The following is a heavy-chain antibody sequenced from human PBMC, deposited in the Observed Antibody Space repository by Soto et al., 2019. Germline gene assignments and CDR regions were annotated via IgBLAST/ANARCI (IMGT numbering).Heavy chain of an antibody. CDR3: ARVPITMVRGALTTYDY. J-gene: IGHJ4*02. CDR1: GGSVSSGSYY. CDR2: IYYSGST. V-gene: IGHV4-61*01. Sequence: NPSETLSLTCTVSGGSVSSGSYYWSWIRQPPGKGLEWIGYIYYSGSTNYNPSLKSRVTISVDTSKNQFSLKLSSVTAADTAVYYCARVPITMVRGALTTYDYWGQGTLVTVSS. D-gene: IGHD3-10*01.